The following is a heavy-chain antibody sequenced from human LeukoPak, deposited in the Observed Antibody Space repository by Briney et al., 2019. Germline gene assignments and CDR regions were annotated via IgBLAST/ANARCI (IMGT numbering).Heavy chain of an antibody. CDR1: GFTFSSYS. CDR2: ISSSSSYI. D-gene: IGHD3-9*01. J-gene: IGHJ5*02. CDR3: ARDLRVFWNWFDP. Sequence: GGSLRLSCAASGFTFSSYSMNWVRQAPGKGLEWVSSISSSSSYIYYADSVKGRFTISRDNAKNSLYLQMNSLRAEDTAVYYCARDLRVFWNWFDPWGQGTLVTVSS. V-gene: IGHV3-21*01.